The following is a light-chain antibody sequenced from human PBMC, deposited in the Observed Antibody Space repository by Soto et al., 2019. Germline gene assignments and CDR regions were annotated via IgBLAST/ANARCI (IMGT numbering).Light chain of an antibody. CDR3: MQATQSVWT. J-gene: IGKJ1*01. CDR1: QSLVHNDGNTY. Sequence: DIVMTQTPLSSPVTLGQAASISCRSSQSLVHNDGNTYLSWFHQRPGQPPRLLISKVSDRFSGVPDRFSGSVAGTDFTLTISRVEAEDVGVYYCMQATQSVWTFGQGTKVDIK. V-gene: IGKV2-24*01. CDR2: KVS.